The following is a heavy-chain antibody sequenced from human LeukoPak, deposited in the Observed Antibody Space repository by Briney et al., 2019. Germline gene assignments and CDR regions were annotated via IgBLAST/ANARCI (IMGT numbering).Heavy chain of an antibody. CDR2: ISSSSSYI. J-gene: IGHJ4*02. D-gene: IGHD3-10*01. CDR1: GFTFSSYS. V-gene: IGHV3-21*01. CDR3: ARDPSFEALALDY. Sequence: PGGSLRLSCAASGFTFSSYSMNWVRQAPGKGLEWVSSISSSSSYIYYADSVKGRFTISRDNAKSSLYLQMNSLRAEDTAVYYCARDPSFEALALDYWGQGTLVTVSS.